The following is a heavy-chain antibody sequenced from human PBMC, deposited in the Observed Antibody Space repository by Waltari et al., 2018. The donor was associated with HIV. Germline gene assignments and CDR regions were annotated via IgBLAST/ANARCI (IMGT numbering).Heavy chain of an antibody. V-gene: IGHV7-4-1*02. Sequence: QLQLVQSGSELKRPGASVKVSCKASGYTFTNYAMNWVRQAPGQGLEWMGWINTIAGNPTYAQGLTGRFVFSLYTSVSTAYLQFSSLKAEDTAVYYCARISMTLGRGRGVWGQGTTVTVSS. D-gene: IGHD2-8*01. CDR3: ARISMTLGRGRGV. CDR1: GYTFTNYA. CDR2: INTIAGNP. J-gene: IGHJ6*02.